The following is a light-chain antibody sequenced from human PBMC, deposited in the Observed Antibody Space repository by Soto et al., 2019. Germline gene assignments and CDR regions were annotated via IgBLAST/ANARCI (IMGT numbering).Light chain of an antibody. CDR2: GAS. J-gene: IGKJ2*01. CDR3: QQYGSSPYT. V-gene: IGKV3-20*01. CDR1: QIVSKDH. Sequence: EIVLTQSPDTLSLSPGERATLSCRASQIVSKDHLAWYQQKPGQAPRLLIYGASSRAGGIPDKFSVSGSGTDFTFTINRLEPEDFAVYYCQQYGSSPYTFAQGTKLEI.